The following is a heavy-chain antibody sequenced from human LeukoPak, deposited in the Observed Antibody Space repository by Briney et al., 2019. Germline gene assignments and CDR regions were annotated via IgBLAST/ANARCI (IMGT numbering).Heavy chain of an antibody. D-gene: IGHD1-14*01. CDR1: GLTFSSYS. CDR3: ARAAQPGFDP. Sequence: PGGSLSLSCGASGLTFSSYSMNWVRQAAGKGVEWVSYISSDSGTIYYADSVKGRFTISRDNAKNSLYLQMNSLRAEDTAVYYCARAAQPGFDPWGQGTLVTVST. V-gene: IGHV3-48*01. CDR2: ISSDSGTI. J-gene: IGHJ5*02.